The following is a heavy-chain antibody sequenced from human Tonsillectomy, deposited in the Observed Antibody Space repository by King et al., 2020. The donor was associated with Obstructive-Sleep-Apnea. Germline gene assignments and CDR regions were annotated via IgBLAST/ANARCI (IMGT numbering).Heavy chain of an antibody. CDR3: AGAGRIIAARPFDY. Sequence: VQLVESGGGLVKPGGSLRLSCAASGFTFSDYFMSWIRQAPGKGLEWVSYISSSSTYINYADSVKGRFTISRDNAKNSLYLQMNSLRAEDTALYYCAGAGRIIAARPFDYWGQGTLVTVSS. V-gene: IGHV3-11*06. J-gene: IGHJ4*02. CDR2: ISSSSTYI. CDR1: GFTFSDYF. D-gene: IGHD6-6*01.